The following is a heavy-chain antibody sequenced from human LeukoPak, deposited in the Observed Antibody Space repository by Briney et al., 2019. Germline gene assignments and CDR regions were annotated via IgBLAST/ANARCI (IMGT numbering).Heavy chain of an antibody. J-gene: IGHJ5*02. Sequence: SETLSLTCTVSGGSISSSSYYWGWICQPPGKGLEWIGSIYYSGSTYYNPSLKSRVTISVDTSKNQFSLKLSSVTAADTAVYYCAREEGKSRGVTGLSHKYNWFDPWGQGTLVTVSS. CDR2: IYYSGST. CDR3: AREEGKSRGVTGLSHKYNWFDP. CDR1: GGSISSSSYY. V-gene: IGHV4-39*07. D-gene: IGHD3-10*01.